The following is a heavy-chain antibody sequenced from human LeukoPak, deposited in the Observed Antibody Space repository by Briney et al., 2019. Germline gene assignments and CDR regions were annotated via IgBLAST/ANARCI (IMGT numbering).Heavy chain of an antibody. Sequence: SVKVSCKAPGGTFSSYAISWVRQAPGQGLEWMGGIIPISGTANYAQKFQGRVTITADESMSTAYMELSSLRSEDTAVYYCAKDYGDYINWFDPWGQGTLVTVSS. CDR3: AKDYGDYINWFDP. CDR1: GGTFSSYA. D-gene: IGHD4-17*01. V-gene: IGHV1-69*13. CDR2: IIPISGTA. J-gene: IGHJ5*02.